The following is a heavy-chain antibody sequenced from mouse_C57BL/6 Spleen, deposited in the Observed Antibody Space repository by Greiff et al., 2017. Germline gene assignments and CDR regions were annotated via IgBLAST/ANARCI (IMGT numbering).Heavy chain of an antibody. Sequence: QVQLQQPGAELVMPGASVKLSCKASGYTFTSYWMHWVKQRPGQGLEWIGELDPSDSYTNYNQKFKGKSTLTVDKSSSTAYMQLSSLTSEDSAVYYCARPLALGQYFDVWGTGTTVTVSS. V-gene: IGHV1-69*01. CDR2: LDPSDSYT. CDR3: ARPLALGQYFDV. CDR1: GYTFTSYW. J-gene: IGHJ1*03. D-gene: IGHD4-1*01.